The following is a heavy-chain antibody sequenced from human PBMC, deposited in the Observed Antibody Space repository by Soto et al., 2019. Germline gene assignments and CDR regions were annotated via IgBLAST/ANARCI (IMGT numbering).Heavy chain of an antibody. CDR1: GGSISSGGYY. CDR3: ARDRRDSSSWNTFNYYGMDV. D-gene: IGHD6-13*01. CDR2: IYYSGST. V-gene: IGHV4-31*03. J-gene: IGHJ6*02. Sequence: QVQLQESGPGLVKPSQTLSLTCTVSGGSISSGGYYWSWIRQHPGKGLEWIGYIYYSGSTYYNPSLKSRVTISVDTSKNQFSLKLSSVTAADTAVYYCARDRRDSSSWNTFNYYGMDVWGQGTTVTVSS.